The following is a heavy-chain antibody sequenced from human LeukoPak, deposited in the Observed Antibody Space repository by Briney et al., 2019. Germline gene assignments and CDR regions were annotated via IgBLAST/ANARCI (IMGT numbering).Heavy chain of an antibody. CDR2: FYYSGST. CDR3: ARDCTSCFGHSPFEY. Sequence: KPSETLSLTCTVSGASFSSSIYYWGWIRQPPGKGLEWIGSFYYSGSTYSNPSLKSRVTISVDTSKNQFSLKLSSVSAADTAVYYCARDCTSCFGHSPFEYWGQGTLITVSS. V-gene: IGHV4-39*07. J-gene: IGHJ4*02. CDR1: GASFSSSIYY. D-gene: IGHD2-2*01.